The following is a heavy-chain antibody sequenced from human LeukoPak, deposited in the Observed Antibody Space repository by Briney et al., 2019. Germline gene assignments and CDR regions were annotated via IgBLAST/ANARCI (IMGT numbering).Heavy chain of an antibody. D-gene: IGHD3-3*01. CDR3: AREGHLEWSGVDY. CDR2: IYYSGST. Sequence: SETLSLTCTVSGGSISSSSYYWGWIRQPPGKGLEWIGSIYYSGSTYYNPSLKSRVTISVDTSKNQFSLKLSSVTAADTAVYYCAREGHLEWSGVDYWGQGTLVTVSS. CDR1: GGSISSSSYY. V-gene: IGHV4-39*02. J-gene: IGHJ4*02.